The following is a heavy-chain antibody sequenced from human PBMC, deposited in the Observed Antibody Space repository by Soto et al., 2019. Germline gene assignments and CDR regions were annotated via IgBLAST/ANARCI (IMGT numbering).Heavy chain of an antibody. D-gene: IGHD2-2*01. CDR3: ARDRLVPYGYGMDV. CDR1: GLTFRSYG. CDR2: IWFDGSKK. J-gene: IGHJ6*02. V-gene: IGHV3-33*01. Sequence: QMQLVESGGGVVQPGRSLRLSCAASGLTFRSYGIHWVRQAPGKGLEWVALIWFDGSKKYYVYSVKGRFAVSRDNSKNTLYLQMNSLRVEDTAVYYCARDRLVPYGYGMDVWGQGTTVTVSS.